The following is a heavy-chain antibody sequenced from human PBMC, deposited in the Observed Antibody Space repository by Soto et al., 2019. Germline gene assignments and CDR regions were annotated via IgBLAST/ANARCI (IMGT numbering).Heavy chain of an antibody. Sequence: ASVKVSCKASGYTFPTYSMHWVRQAPGQSLEWMGWISAANGNTKYSQKFQGRVTITRDTSANTAYMELSRLRSEDTAVYYCARDGNYCANSVCFINWYDPWGQGTLVTVSS. CDR2: ISAANGNT. CDR1: GYTFPTYS. J-gene: IGHJ5*02. V-gene: IGHV1-3*01. CDR3: ARDGNYCANSVCFINWYDP. D-gene: IGHD2-8*01.